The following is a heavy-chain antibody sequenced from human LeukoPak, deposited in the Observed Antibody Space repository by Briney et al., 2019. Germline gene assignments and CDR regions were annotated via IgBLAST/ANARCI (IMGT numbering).Heavy chain of an antibody. D-gene: IGHD2-15*01. CDR1: GFTFSSYW. CDR3: ARIHRGNVVYMDV. V-gene: IGHV3-74*01. CDR2: INSDGFST. J-gene: IGHJ6*03. Sequence: GGSLRLSCAASGFTFSSYWMHWVRQAPGKGLVWVSRINSDGFSTSYADSVKGRFTTSRENDKNTLFQQMNSLRAEDTAVYYCARIHRGNVVYMDVWGKGTTVTVSS.